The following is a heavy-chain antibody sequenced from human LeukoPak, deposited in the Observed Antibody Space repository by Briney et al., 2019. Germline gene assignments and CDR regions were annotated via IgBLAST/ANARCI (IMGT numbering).Heavy chain of an antibody. D-gene: IGHD5-12*01. V-gene: IGHV3-7*05. CDR3: ARDNSGSDPEHWAR. Sequence: GGSLRLSCAASGFTFSRYWMSWVRQAPGKGLEWVANIKPDGSAKYYVDSVKGRFTISRDNAKNSLYLQMNSLRAEDTAVYYCARDNSGSDPEHWARWGQGTLVIVSS. CDR1: GFTFSRYW. J-gene: IGHJ4*02. CDR2: IKPDGSAK.